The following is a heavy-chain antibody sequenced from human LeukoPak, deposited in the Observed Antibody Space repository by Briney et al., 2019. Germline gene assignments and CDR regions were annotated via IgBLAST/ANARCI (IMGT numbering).Heavy chain of an antibody. D-gene: IGHD3-9*01. V-gene: IGHV1-69*13. CDR3: AREAARLRYFDWSHNWFDP. CDR2: IIPIFGTA. Sequence: GASVKVSCKASGGTFSSYAISCVRQAPGQGLEWMGGIIPIFGTANYAQKFQGRATITADESTSPAYMELSSLRSEDTAVYYCAREAARLRYFDWSHNWFDPWGQGTLVTVSS. J-gene: IGHJ5*02. CDR1: GGTFSSYA.